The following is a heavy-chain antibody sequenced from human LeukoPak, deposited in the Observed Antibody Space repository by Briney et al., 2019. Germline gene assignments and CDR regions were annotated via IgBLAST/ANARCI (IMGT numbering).Heavy chain of an antibody. D-gene: IGHD1-1*01. CDR1: GYTLTELS. V-gene: IGHV1-24*01. J-gene: IGHJ6*03. Sequence: ASVKVSCKVSGYTLTELSMHWVRQAPGKGLEWMGGFDPEDGETIYAQKFQGRVTMTEDTSTDTAYMELSSLRSEDTAVYYCATDEGTHGPHYMDVWCKGTTVTVSS. CDR2: FDPEDGET. CDR3: ATDEGTHGPHYMDV.